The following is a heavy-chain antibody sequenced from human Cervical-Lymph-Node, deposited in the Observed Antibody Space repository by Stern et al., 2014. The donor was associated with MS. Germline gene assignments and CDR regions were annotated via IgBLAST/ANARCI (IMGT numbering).Heavy chain of an antibody. V-gene: IGHV3-23*04. CDR3: AKGRPGDYYDSSGYFF. CDR1: GFTFSIYA. D-gene: IGHD3-22*01. J-gene: IGHJ4*02. Sequence: VQLVESGGGLVQPGGSLRLSCEASGFTFSIYAMAWVRQAPGKGLEWVSSVSDDGLRTNYAYSVKGRFTISRDNSENTLFLEMSSLRAEDTAVYYCAKGRPGDYYDSSGYFFWGQGDLVTVSS. CDR2: VSDDGLRT.